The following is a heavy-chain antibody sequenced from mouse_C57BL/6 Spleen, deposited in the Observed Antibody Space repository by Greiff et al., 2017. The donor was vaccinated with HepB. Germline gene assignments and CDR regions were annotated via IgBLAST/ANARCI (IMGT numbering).Heavy chain of an antibody. V-gene: IGHV1-82*01. CDR3: ASEGADGPFDY. Sequence: QVQLQQSGPELVKPGASVKISCKASGYTFSSSWMNWVKQRPGKGLEWIGRIYPGDGDTNYNGKFKGKATLTADKSSSTAYMQLRSLASEDSAVYDCASEGADGPFDYWGQGTTLTVSS. J-gene: IGHJ2*01. D-gene: IGHD2-3*01. CDR1: GYTFSSSW. CDR2: IYPGDGDT.